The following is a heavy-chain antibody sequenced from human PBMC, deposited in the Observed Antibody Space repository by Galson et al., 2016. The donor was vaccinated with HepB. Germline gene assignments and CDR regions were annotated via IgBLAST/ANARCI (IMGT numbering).Heavy chain of an antibody. D-gene: IGHD2-15*01. V-gene: IGHV4-4*02. CDR2: IFHTGHT. CDR1: GGSISKPYW. Sequence: SETLSLTCAVSGGSISKPYWWTWVRQPPGKTLEWIGEIFHTGHTDYNPSLTSRVPISVDKSKNHFSLKLTSVTAADTAVYYCARDPRTNCSGGSCYKWFDPWGQGTLVTVSS. CDR3: ARDPRTNCSGGSCYKWFDP. J-gene: IGHJ5*02.